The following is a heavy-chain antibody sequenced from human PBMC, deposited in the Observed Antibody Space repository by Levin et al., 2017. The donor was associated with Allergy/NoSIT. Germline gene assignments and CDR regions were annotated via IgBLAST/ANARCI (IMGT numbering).Heavy chain of an antibody. D-gene: IGHD6-6*01. J-gene: IGHJ4*02. CDR2: ISSSSTTI. CDR1: GFTFSSYS. CDR3: ARDTGGGYSSSSSYYFDY. Sequence: LSLTCAASGFTFSSYSVNWVRPAPGKGLEWVSYISSSSTTIYYADSVKGRFTISRDNAKNSLYLQMNSLRDEDTAVYYCARDTGGGYSSSSSYYFDYWGQGTLVTVSS. V-gene: IGHV3-48*02.